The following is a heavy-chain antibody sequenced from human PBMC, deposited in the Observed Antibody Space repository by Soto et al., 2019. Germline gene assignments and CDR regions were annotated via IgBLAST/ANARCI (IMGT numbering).Heavy chain of an antibody. CDR3: ARTYCSSTTCYDLFDS. CDR2: IYYNGNI. CDR1: GGSITNYY. J-gene: IGHJ4*02. D-gene: IGHD2-2*01. V-gene: IGHV4-59*01. Sequence: QVQLQESGPGLVKPSETLSLTCTVSGGSITNYYWTWIRQPPGKGLEWIGYIYYNGNINYNPSLKSRVTISVDTSKNQFSLKLNSATAADTAVYYCARTYCSSTTCYDLFDSWGQGTLVTVSS.